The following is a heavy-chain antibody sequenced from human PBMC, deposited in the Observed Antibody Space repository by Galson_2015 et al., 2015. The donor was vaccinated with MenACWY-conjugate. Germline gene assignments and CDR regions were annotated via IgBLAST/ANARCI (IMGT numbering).Heavy chain of an antibody. J-gene: IGHJ3*02. CDR1: GFIFRDYD. Sequence: SLRLSCAPSGFIFRDYDMSWIRQAPGKGLEWISYISGGRTIYYADSVRGRFTISRDNTENSLFLQMNSLRAADTAIYYCTRTRVGARSFDIWGQGTMVSVSS. CDR3: TRTRVGARSFDI. CDR2: ISGGRTI. D-gene: IGHD1-26*01. V-gene: IGHV3-11*01.